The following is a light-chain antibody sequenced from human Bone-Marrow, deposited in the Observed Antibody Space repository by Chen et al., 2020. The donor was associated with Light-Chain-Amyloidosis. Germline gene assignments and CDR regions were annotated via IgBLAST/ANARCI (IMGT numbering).Light chain of an antibody. J-gene: IGLJ2*01. V-gene: IGLV3-25*03. CDR1: DLPTKY. Sequence: SYELTQPPSVSVSPGQTPRITCSGDDLPTKYAYWYQQKPGQAPGLVIHRDTERPSGSSERFSGSSSGTTATLTISGVQAEDEADYHCQSADSSGTYEVIFGGGTKLTVL. CDR3: QSADSSGTYEVI. CDR2: RDT.